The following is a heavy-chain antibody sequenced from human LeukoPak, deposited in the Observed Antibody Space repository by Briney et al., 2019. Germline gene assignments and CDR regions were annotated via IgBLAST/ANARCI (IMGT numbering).Heavy chain of an antibody. V-gene: IGHV4-59*01. CDR1: GGSISSYY. CDR3: ARGGDSSGYYYEDGFDY. J-gene: IGHJ4*02. CDR2: IYYSGST. D-gene: IGHD3-22*01. Sequence: SETLSLTCTVSGGSISSYYWSWIRQPPGKGLEWIGYIYYSGSTNYNPSLKSRVTISVDTSKNQFSLKLSSVTAADTAVYYCARGGDSSGYYYEDGFDYWGQGTLVTVSS.